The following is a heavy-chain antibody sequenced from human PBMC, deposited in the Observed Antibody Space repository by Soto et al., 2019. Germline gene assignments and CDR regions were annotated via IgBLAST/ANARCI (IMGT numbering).Heavy chain of an antibody. D-gene: IGHD3-10*01. CDR2: ISGSGGST. Sequence: GGSLRLSCAASGFTFSSYAMSWVRQAPGKGLEWVSAISGSGGSTYYADSVKGRFTISRDNSKNTLYLQMNSLRAEDTAVYYCAKRAQVVRGVRMGYYFDYWGQGTLVTVSS. V-gene: IGHV3-23*01. CDR1: GFTFSSYA. J-gene: IGHJ4*02. CDR3: AKRAQVVRGVRMGYYFDY.